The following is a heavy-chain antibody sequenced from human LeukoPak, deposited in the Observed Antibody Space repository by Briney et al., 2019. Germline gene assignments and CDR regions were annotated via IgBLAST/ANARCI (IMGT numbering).Heavy chain of an antibody. CDR2: IRYDGSNK. J-gene: IGHJ4*01. V-gene: IGHV3-30*02. CDR3: AKGADHSSSADLFDY. Sequence: GGSLRLSCAASGFTSSSYAMHWVRQAPAKGLDPVPFIRYDGSNKYYADSVKGRFTISRDNSKNTLYLQMNSLRAEDTAVYYCAKGADHSSSADLFDYWGQGTLVTVSS. CDR1: GFTSSSYA. D-gene: IGHD6-6*01.